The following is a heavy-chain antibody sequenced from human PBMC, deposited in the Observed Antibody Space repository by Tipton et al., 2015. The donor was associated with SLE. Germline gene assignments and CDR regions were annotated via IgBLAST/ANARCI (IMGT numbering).Heavy chain of an antibody. CDR2: IWYDGSNK. D-gene: IGHD6-13*01. CDR1: GFTFSSYG. CDR3: ARGFQQGFDY. Sequence: SLRLSCAASGFTFSSYGMHWVRQAPGKGLEWVAVIWYDGSNKYFAASVKGRFTISRDNSRDTVYLQMDSLRAEDTAVYYCARGFQQGFDYWGQGTLVTVSS. V-gene: IGHV3-33*08. J-gene: IGHJ4*02.